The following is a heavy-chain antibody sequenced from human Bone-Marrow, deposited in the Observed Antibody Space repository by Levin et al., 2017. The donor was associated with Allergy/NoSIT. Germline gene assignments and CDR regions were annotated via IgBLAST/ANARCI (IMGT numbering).Heavy chain of an antibody. CDR2: INPNSGGT. V-gene: IGHV1-2*06. CDR1: GYTFTGYY. CDR3: ARVQSSSWYHYFDN. D-gene: IGHD6-13*01. J-gene: IGHJ4*02. Sequence: GASVKVSCKASGYTFTGYYMHWVRQAPGQGLEWMGRINPNSGGTNYAQKFQGRVTMTRDTSISTAYIELSRLRSDDTAVYYCARVQSSSWYHYFDNWGQGTLVTVSS.